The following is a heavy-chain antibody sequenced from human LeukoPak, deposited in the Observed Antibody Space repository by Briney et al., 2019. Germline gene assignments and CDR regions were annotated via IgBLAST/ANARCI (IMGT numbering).Heavy chain of an antibody. CDR1: GLTFTNAW. V-gene: IGHV3-15*01. J-gene: IGHJ3*02. D-gene: IGHD1-26*01. Sequence: PGGSLRLSCATSGLTFTNAWMSWFRQAPGKGLEWVGRIKSKTDGGTSDYAAPVQGRFTISRDDSKNTLYLQMNSLKIEDTAVYYCATDPGEWEPIWGQGTMVTVSS. CDR2: IKSKTDGGTS. CDR3: ATDPGEWEPI.